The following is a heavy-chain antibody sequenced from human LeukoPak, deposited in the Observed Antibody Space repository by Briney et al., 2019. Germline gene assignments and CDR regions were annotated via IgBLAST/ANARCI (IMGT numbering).Heavy chain of an antibody. V-gene: IGHV4-30-2*01. CDR2: IYHSGST. CDR3: ARHDYGDYVDAFDI. Sequence: SETLSLTCAVSGGPISSGGYSWSWIRQPPGKGLEWIGYIYHSGSTYYNPSLKSRVTISVDRSKNQFSLKLCSVTAADTAVYYCARHDYGDYVDAFDIWGQGTMVTVSS. CDR1: GGPISSGGYS. J-gene: IGHJ3*02. D-gene: IGHD4-17*01.